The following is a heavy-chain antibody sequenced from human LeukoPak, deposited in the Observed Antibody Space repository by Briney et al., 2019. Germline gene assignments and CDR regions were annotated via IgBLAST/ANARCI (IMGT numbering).Heavy chain of an antibody. D-gene: IGHD2-2*02. V-gene: IGHV3-23*01. CDR3: AKAPSLYSYFDY. Sequence: GGSLRLSCAASGFTFSSYAMNWVRQAPGKGLEWVSSISGSAGSKYYADSVKGRFTISRDNSKNTLYLQMNSLRAEDTAVYYCAKAPSLYSYFDYWGQGTLVTVSS. J-gene: IGHJ4*02. CDR2: ISGSAGSK. CDR1: GFTFSSYA.